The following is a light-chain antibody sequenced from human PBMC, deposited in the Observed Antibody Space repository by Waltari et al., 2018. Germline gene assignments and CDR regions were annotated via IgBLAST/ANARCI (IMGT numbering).Light chain of an antibody. CDR1: QSLLHSNGYNY. Sequence: DIVMTQSPLSLPVTPGEPASISCRSSQSLLHSNGYNYLDWYLKKPGQSPQLLIYLGSNRASGVPDRFSGSGSGTDCTLKVSRVEAEDVGVYYCMQALQTSYTFGQGTKLEIK. CDR2: LGS. V-gene: IGKV2-28*01. CDR3: MQALQTSYT. J-gene: IGKJ2*01.